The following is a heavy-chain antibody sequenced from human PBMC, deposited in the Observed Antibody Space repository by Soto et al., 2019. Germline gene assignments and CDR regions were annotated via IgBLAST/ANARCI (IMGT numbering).Heavy chain of an antibody. CDR1: GYTFTIYD. J-gene: IGHJ3*02. V-gene: IGHV1-8*01. Sequence: LLKLSCQTSGYTFTIYDINWRRQATGQGLEWMGWMNPNSGNTGYAQKFQGRVTMTRNTSISTAYMELSSLRSEDTAVYYCARIYAKDAFDIWGQGTMVTVSS. CDR3: ARIYAKDAFDI. D-gene: IGHD3-16*01. CDR2: MNPNSGNT.